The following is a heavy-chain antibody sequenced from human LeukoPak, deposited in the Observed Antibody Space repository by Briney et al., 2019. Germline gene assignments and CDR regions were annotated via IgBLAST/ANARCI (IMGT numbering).Heavy chain of an antibody. CDR1: GFTFSSYA. J-gene: IGHJ4*02. CDR2: ISGSGGST. Sequence: QPGGSLRLSCAASGFTFSSYAMSWVRQAPGKALEWVSAISGSGGSTYYADSVKGRFTISRDNSKNTLYLQMNGLRAEDTAVYYCAKVKSSGWYYFDYWGQGTLVTVSS. CDR3: AKVKSSGWYYFDY. V-gene: IGHV3-23*01. D-gene: IGHD6-19*01.